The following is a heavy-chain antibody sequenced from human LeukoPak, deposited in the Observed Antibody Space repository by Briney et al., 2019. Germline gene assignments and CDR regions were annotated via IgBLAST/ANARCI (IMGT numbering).Heavy chain of an antibody. V-gene: IGHV3-48*01. CDR3: ARDSATYYYGSGSYFDY. D-gene: IGHD3-10*01. J-gene: IGHJ4*02. CDR1: GFTVSSNY. Sequence: GGSLRLSCAVSGFTVSSNYMNWVRQAPGKGLEWVSYISSSGSTIYYADSVKGRFTISRDNAKNSLYLQMNSLRAEDTAVYYCARDSATYYYGSGSYFDYWGQGTLVTVSS. CDR2: ISSSGSTI.